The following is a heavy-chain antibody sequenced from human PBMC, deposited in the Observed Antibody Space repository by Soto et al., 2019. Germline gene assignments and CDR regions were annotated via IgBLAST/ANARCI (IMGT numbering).Heavy chain of an antibody. CDR1: GGSFSGYY. J-gene: IGHJ6*02. CDR2: INHSGST. V-gene: IGHV4-34*01. D-gene: IGHD2-15*01. CDR3: SRGGTSGGYWAYGMDV. Sequence: QVQLQQWGAGLLKPSETLSLTCDVYGGSFSGYYWSWISQPPGKGLEWIGEINHSGSTNYNPSLKSRVTITVVTSKNQFSLKLSSVTAADTAVYYCSRGGTSGGYWAYGMDVWGQGTTVTDSS.